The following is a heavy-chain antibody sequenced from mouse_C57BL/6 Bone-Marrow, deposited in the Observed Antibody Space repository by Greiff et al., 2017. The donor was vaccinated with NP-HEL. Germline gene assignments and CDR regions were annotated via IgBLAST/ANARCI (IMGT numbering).Heavy chain of an antibody. CDR2: IYPSSGST. CDR3: AILLWFRGWFAY. J-gene: IGHJ3*01. Sequence: LVESGAELVRPGASVKLSCKASGYTFTSYGISWVKQRTGQGLEWIGEIYPSSGSTYYNEKFKGKATLTADKSSNTAYMQLRSLTSEDSAVYFCAILLWFRGWFAYWGQGPLVIVSA. D-gene: IGHD2-2*01. CDR1: GYTFTSYG. V-gene: IGHV1-81*01.